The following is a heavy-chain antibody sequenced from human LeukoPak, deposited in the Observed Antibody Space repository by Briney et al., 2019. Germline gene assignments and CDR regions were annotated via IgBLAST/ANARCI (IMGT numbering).Heavy chain of an antibody. CDR2: IYYSGST. J-gene: IGHJ1*01. D-gene: IGHD6-13*01. Sequence: SETLSLTCTVSGGSLSSSSYYWGWTRQPPGKGLEWIGSIYYSGSTYYNPSLKSRVTIYVDTSKNQFSLKLSSVTAADTAGYYGARLNNSSSWYFGEYFQHWGQGTLVTVSS. V-gene: IGHV4-39*01. CDR3: ARLNNSSSWYFGEYFQH. CDR1: GGSLSSSSYY.